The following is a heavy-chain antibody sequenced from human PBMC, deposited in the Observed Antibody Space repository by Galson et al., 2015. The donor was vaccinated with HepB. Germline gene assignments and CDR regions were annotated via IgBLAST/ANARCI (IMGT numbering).Heavy chain of an antibody. CDR1: GFTFDDHT. Sequence: SCAASGFTFDDHTMQWVRQVPGKVLEWVSLISWDAVSTYYADSVKGRFTISRHNNKNSLYLQMNSLRTEDTAFYYCTKGSQSSVSYASDYWGQGTLVIVSS. J-gene: IGHJ4*02. CDR3: TKGSQSSVSYASDY. CDR2: ISWDAVST. D-gene: IGHD2-8*01. V-gene: IGHV3-43*01.